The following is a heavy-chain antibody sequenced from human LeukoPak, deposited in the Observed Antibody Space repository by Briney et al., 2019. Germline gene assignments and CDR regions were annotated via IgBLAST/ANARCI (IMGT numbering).Heavy chain of an antibody. V-gene: IGHV3-23*01. CDR1: GFTVSTNY. J-gene: IGHJ4*02. D-gene: IGHD3-10*01. CDR2: ISGSGGST. CDR3: AKDAYYYGSGSYYSH. Sequence: GGSLRLSCAASGFTVSTNYMSWVRQAPGKGLEWVSAISGSGGSTYYADSVKGRFTISRDNSKNTLYLQMNSLRAEDTAVYYCAKDAYYYGSGSYYSHWGQGTLVTVSS.